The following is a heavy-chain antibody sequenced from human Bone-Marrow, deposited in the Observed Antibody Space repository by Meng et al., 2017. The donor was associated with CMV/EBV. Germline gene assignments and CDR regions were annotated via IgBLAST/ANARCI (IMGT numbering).Heavy chain of an antibody. V-gene: IGHV3-53*05. CDR1: AFTVSNNY. Sequence: GGSLRLSCAASAFTVSNNYMSWVRQAPGKGLEWVSVIYSGGSTYYADSVKGRFTIFRDKSKITLYLQMNSLRAEDTAMYYCARDGSGVGPAFEIWGRGTMVTVSS. D-gene: IGHD3-3*01. J-gene: IGHJ3*02. CDR2: IYSGGST. CDR3: ARDGSGVGPAFEI.